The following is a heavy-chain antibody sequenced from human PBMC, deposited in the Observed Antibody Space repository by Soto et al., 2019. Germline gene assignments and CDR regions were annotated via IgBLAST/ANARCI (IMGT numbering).Heavy chain of an antibody. Sequence: PGGSLRLSCAVSGFTVSSNYMSWVRQAPGKGLEWVSLIYSGGSTYYADSVKGRFTISRDNSKNTLCLQMNSLRAEDTAVYYCATFIVGATMWGQGTLVTVSS. J-gene: IGHJ4*02. D-gene: IGHD1-26*01. V-gene: IGHV3-53*01. CDR3: ATFIVGATM. CDR1: GFTVSSNY. CDR2: IYSGGST.